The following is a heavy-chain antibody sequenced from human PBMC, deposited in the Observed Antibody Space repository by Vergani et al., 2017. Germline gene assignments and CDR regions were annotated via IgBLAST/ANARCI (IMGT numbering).Heavy chain of an antibody. V-gene: IGHV1-46*01. CDR3: ARRNVFLGAFDY. CDR2: INPSGGST. CDR1: GYPFTSYY. J-gene: IGHJ4*02. D-gene: IGHD1-1*01. Sequence: QVQLVQYGAEVKKPGASVKFSCKASGYPFTSYYMHWGRQAPGQGLEWMGIINPSGGSTSYAQKFQGRVTMTRDTSTSTVYMELSSLRSEDTAVYYCARRNVFLGAFDYWGQGTLVTVSS.